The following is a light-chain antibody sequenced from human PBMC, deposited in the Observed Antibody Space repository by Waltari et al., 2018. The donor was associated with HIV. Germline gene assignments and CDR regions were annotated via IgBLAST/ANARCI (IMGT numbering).Light chain of an antibody. J-gene: IGLJ3*02. Sequence: QSVLTQPPSAPRPPGTRVTIPCPGTPSNIGRNPINWYQHLPGTAPKLLMYRNKQRPSGVPDRFSGSKSGTSASLVISGLQSEDEGDYYCAAWDDGLKGVFGGGTKLTVL. CDR2: RNK. CDR3: AAWDDGLKGV. CDR1: PSNIGRNP. V-gene: IGLV1-44*01.